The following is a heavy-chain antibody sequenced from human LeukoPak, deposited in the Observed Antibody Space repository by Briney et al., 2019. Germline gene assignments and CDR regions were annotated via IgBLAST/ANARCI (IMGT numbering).Heavy chain of an antibody. Sequence: GASVKVSCKASGGTFSSYAISWVRQAPGQGLEWMGWISAYNGNTNYAQKLQGRVTMTTDTSTSTAYMELRSLRSDDTAVYYCARADYDILTGQKLSFDYWGQGTLVTVSS. D-gene: IGHD3-9*01. J-gene: IGHJ4*02. CDR1: GGTFSSYA. V-gene: IGHV1-18*01. CDR2: ISAYNGNT. CDR3: ARADYDILTGQKLSFDY.